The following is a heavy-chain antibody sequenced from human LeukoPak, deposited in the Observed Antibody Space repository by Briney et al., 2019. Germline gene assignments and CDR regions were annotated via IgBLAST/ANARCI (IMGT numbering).Heavy chain of an antibody. CDR1: GYTFTGDD. V-gene: IGHV1-2*02. CDR2: INPNSGGT. CDR3: AGDQGIAAAGTVEDY. D-gene: IGHD6-13*01. J-gene: IGHJ4*02. Sequence: ASVKVSCKASGYTFTGDDMHWVRQAPGQGLEWMGWINPNSGGTNYAQKFQGRVTMTRDTSISTAYMELSRLRSDDTAVYYCAGDQGIAAAGTVEDYWGQGTLVTVSS.